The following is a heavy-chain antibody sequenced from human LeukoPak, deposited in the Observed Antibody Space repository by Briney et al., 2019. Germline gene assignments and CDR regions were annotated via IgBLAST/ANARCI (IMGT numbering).Heavy chain of an antibody. Sequence: GGSLRLSCAASGFTFDDYAMHWARQAPGKGLEWVSLISWDGGSTYYADSVKGRFTISRDNSKNSLYLQMNSLRAEDTALYYCAKDLHYDILTGYYTPGFDYWGQGTLVTVSS. CDR3: AKDLHYDILTGYYTPGFDY. CDR2: ISWDGGST. V-gene: IGHV3-43D*03. CDR1: GFTFDDYA. D-gene: IGHD3-9*01. J-gene: IGHJ4*02.